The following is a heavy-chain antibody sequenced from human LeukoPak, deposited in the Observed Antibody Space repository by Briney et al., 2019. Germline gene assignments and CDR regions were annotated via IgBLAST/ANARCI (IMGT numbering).Heavy chain of an antibody. V-gene: IGHV5-10-1*01. J-gene: IGHJ4*02. Sequence: ASVKVSCKASGYTFTSYWISWVRQMPGKGLEWMGRIDPSDSYTNYSPSFQGHVTISADKSISTAYLQWSSLKASDTAMYYCARLGGIAAADYWGQGTLVTVSS. CDR2: IDPSDSYT. CDR3: ARLGGIAAADY. D-gene: IGHD6-13*01. CDR1: GYTFTSYW.